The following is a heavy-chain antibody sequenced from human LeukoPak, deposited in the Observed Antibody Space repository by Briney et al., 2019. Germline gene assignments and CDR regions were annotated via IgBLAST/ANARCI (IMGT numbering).Heavy chain of an antibody. Sequence: PGGSLRLSCAASGFTVSSNYMSWVRQAPGMGLEWVSVIYSGGSTYYADSVKGRFTISRDNSKNTLYLQMNSLRAEDTAVYYCARVRVDTAMVYNYYYYGMDVWGQGTTVTVSS. CDR2: IYSGGST. CDR1: GFTVSSNY. V-gene: IGHV3-53*01. CDR3: ARVRVDTAMVYNYYYYGMDV. J-gene: IGHJ6*02. D-gene: IGHD5-18*01.